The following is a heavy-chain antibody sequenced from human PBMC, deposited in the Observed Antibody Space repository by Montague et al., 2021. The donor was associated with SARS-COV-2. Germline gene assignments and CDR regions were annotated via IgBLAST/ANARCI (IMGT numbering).Heavy chain of an antibody. CDR2: IYYSGST. Sequence: SETLSLTCTVSGGSISSYYWSWIRQPPGRALEWIGYIYYSGSTNYNPSLTSRVTISVDTSKNQFSLKLSSVTAADTAVYYCARGKEGYTSSWYLDNWGQGTLVTVSS. J-gene: IGHJ4*02. D-gene: IGHD6-13*01. CDR1: GGSISSYY. CDR3: ARGKEGYTSSWYLDN. V-gene: IGHV4-59*08.